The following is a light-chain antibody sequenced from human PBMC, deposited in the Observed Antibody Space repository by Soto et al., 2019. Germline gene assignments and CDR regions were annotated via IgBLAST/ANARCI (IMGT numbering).Light chain of an antibody. V-gene: IGLV4-69*01. CDR1: SGHSSYA. CDR2: LNSDGSH. Sequence: QSVLTQSPSASASLGASVKLTCTLSSGHSSYAIAWHQQQPEKGPRYLMKLNSDGSHSKGDGIPDRFSGSSSGAERYLTLSSLQSEDEAAYYCQTWGTGIHYVFGTGTKLTVL. J-gene: IGLJ1*01. CDR3: QTWGTGIHYV.